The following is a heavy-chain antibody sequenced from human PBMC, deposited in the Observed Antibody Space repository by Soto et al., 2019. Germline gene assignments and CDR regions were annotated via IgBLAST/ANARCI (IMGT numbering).Heavy chain of an antibody. V-gene: IGHV4-30-4*01. Sequence: PSETLSLTCTVSGGSISSGYYYWSWIRQPPGKGLEWIGYIYYRGSTYYNPSLKSRVSISVDTSKNQFSLKLSSVTAADTAVYYCARAGIHLWQRIFDYWGQGTLVTVSS. D-gene: IGHD5-18*01. CDR2: IYYRGST. CDR3: ARAGIHLWQRIFDY. CDR1: GGSISSGYYY. J-gene: IGHJ4*02.